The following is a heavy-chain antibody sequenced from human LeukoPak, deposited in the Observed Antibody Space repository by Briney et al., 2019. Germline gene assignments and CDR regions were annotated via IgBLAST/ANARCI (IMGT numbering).Heavy chain of an antibody. V-gene: IGHV3-53*04. Sequence: SGGSLRLSCAASGVTFSSYAMNWVRQGPGKGLEWVSVIYSGGSTYYADSVKGRFTISRHNSKNTLYLQMNSLRAEDTAVYYCARGSDSSGYYPDYWGQGTLVTVSS. D-gene: IGHD3-22*01. J-gene: IGHJ4*02. CDR2: IYSGGST. CDR3: ARGSDSSGYYPDY. CDR1: GVTFSSYA.